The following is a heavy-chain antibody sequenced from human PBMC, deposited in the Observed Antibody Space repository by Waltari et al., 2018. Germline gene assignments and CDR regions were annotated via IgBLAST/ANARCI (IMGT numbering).Heavy chain of an antibody. Sequence: QVQLQQWGAGLLKPSETLSLTCAVYGGSFSGYYWSWIRQPPGKGLEWIGEINHSGSTNYNPSLKRLVTISVDTSKNQFSLKLSSVTAADTAVYYCARAKDHYYGSGSCLGAFDIWGQGTMVTVSS. V-gene: IGHV4-34*01. CDR2: INHSGST. J-gene: IGHJ3*02. CDR1: GGSFSGYY. CDR3: ARAKDHYYGSGSCLGAFDI. D-gene: IGHD3-10*01.